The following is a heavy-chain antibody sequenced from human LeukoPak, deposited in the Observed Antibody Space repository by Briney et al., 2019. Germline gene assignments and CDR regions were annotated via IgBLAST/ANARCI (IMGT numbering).Heavy chain of an antibody. D-gene: IGHD2-2*01. CDR1: GFTLSSNY. CDR3: AGDPCSYAHGAQ. J-gene: IGHJ4*02. CDR2: IYSGGTT. Sequence: PGGSLRLSCAASGFTLSSNYMTWVRQAPGKGLEWVSVIYSGGTTYYADSVKGRFTISRDNSKNTLHLQMRSLRDEDKAVYYCAGDPCSYAHGAQWGQGTLVTVSS. V-gene: IGHV3-66*01.